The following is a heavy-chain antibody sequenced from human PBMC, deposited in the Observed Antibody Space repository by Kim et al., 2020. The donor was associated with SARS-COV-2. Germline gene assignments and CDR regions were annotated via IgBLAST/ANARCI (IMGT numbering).Heavy chain of an antibody. D-gene: IGHD3-10*01. CDR2: ISGSGGST. CDR3: AKAVIRLLWFGESRGGDFDY. CDR1: GFTFSSYA. V-gene: IGHV3-23*01. J-gene: IGHJ4*02. Sequence: GGSLRLSCAASGFTFSSYAMSWVRQAPGKGLEWVSAISGSGGSTYYADSVKGRFTISRDNSKNTLYLQMNSLRAEDTAVYYCAKAVIRLLWFGESRGGDFDYWGQGTLVTVSS.